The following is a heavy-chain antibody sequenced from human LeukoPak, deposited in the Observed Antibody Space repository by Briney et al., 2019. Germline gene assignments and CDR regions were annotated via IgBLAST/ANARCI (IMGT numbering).Heavy chain of an antibody. CDR3: TTGWFEGFFDY. CDR1: GFTFSNAW. CDR2: IKSKPVGGTT. D-gene: IGHD3-10*01. V-gene: IGHV3-15*01. J-gene: IGHJ4*02. Sequence: GGSLRLSCAGFGFTFSNAWMSWVRQVPGKGLEWVGRIKSKPVGGTTDYAAAVEGRFTISRDDSKNTVYLQMNSLKTEDTAVYYCTTGWFEGFFDYWGQGTLVTVST.